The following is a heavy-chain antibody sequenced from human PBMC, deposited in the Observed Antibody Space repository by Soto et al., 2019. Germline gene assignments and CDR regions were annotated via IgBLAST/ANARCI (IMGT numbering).Heavy chain of an antibody. V-gene: IGHV1-2*02. D-gene: IGHD6-13*01. J-gene: IGHJ4*02. CDR1: VYTFTGYY. CDR3: TRSPYSSHLNGY. Sequence: GASVKVSCKASVYTFTGYYMRWGRQAPGTGLAWMGWINPNSGGTNYAQKFQGRVTMTRDTSIGTAYMELSRLRSDDPAVYYCTRSPYSSHLNGYWGQGTRVTVYS. CDR2: INPNSGGT.